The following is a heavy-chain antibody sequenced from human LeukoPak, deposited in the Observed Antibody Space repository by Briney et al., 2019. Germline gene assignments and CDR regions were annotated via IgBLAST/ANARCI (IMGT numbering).Heavy chain of an antibody. CDR2: IKQDGSEK. CDR3: AGDRATSYFDY. Sequence: GGSLRLSCAASGFTFSSYWMSWVRQAPGKGLEWVANIKQDGSEKYYVDSVKGRFTISRDNAKNSLFLQMNSLRAEDTAVYYCAGDRATSYFDYWGQGALVTISS. CDR1: GFTFSSYW. V-gene: IGHV3-7*01. J-gene: IGHJ4*02. D-gene: IGHD1-26*01.